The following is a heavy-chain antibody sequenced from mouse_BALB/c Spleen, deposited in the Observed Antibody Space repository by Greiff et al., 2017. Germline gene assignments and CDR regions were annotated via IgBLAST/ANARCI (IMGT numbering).Heavy chain of an antibody. V-gene: IGHV5-4*02. CDR1: GFTFSDYY. CDR2: ISDGGSYT. D-gene: IGHD4-1*01. Sequence: EVQGVESGGGLVKPGGSLKLSCAASGFTFSDYYMYWVRQTPEKRLEWVATISDGGSYTYYPDSVKGRFTISRDNAKNNLYLQMSSLKSEDTAMYYCAREGTGTRFAYWGQGTLVTVSA. CDR3: AREGTGTRFAY. J-gene: IGHJ3*01.